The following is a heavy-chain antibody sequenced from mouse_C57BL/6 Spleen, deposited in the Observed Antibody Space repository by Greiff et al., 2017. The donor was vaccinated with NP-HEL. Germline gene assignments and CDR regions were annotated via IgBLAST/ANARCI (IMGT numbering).Heavy chain of an antibody. J-gene: IGHJ3*01. V-gene: IGHV1-50*01. CDR2: IDPSDSYT. CDR3: ARTYYGISWFAY. D-gene: IGHD2-10*01. Sequence: VQLQQPGAELVKPGASVKLSCKASGYTFTSYWMQWVKQRPGQGLEWIGEIDPSDSYTNYNQKFKGKATLTVDTSSSTAYMQLSSLTSEDSAVYYCARTYYGISWFAYWGQGTLVTVSA. CDR1: GYTFTSYW.